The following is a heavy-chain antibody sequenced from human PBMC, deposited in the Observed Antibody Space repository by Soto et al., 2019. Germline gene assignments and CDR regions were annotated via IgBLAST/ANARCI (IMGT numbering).Heavy chain of an antibody. CDR2: ISSSSSYI. Sequence: EVQLVESGGGLVKPGGSLRLSCAASGFTFSTYSMNWVRQAPGQGLEWVASISSSSSYIYYADSVRGRFAISRDNAKASLFLQMNRLRAEDTAVYYCAGVPAYCTSSSCYSRGDHWGQGTLVTVSS. D-gene: IGHD2-2*02. J-gene: IGHJ4*02. CDR3: AGVPAYCTSSSCYSRGDH. CDR1: GFTFSTYS. V-gene: IGHV3-21*01.